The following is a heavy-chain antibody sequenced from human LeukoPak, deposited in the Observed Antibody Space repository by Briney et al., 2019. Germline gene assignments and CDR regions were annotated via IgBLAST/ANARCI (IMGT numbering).Heavy chain of an antibody. CDR1: GDSISTSRWY. CDR2: IYYSGSA. Sequence: SETLSLTCSVSGDSISTSRWYWTWIRQPPGKGLEWIASIYYSGSAYYNPSLKNGVTISVDTSKNQFSLRLTSVTAADTAVYYCSKGGGVTVSDTWGQGTLVTVSS. CDR3: SKGGGVTVSDT. V-gene: IGHV4-39*01. D-gene: IGHD2-8*01. J-gene: IGHJ4*02.